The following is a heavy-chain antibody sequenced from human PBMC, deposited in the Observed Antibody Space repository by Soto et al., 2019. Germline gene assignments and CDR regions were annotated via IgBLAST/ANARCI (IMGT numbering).Heavy chain of an antibody. D-gene: IGHD1-1*01. Sequence: GGSLRLSCAASGFTFSSYWMSWVRQAPGKGLEWVANIKQDGSEKYYVDSVKGRFTISRDNAKNSLYLQMNSLRAEDTAVYYCARYKRTPNSYGMDVWGQGTTVTVSS. J-gene: IGHJ6*02. CDR1: GFTFSSYW. CDR2: IKQDGSEK. V-gene: IGHV3-7*03. CDR3: ARYKRTPNSYGMDV.